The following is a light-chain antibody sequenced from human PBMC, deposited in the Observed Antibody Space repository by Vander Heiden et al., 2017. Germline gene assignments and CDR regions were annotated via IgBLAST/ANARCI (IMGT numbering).Light chain of an antibody. Sequence: SYELTQPPSVSVSPGQTARITCPGDALPKKYAFWYQQKSGQAPVLVIYEDNKRPSGIPGRFSGSSSGTMATLTISGAQAEDEADYYCYSTDSGGYQRVFGGGTKLTVL. CDR1: ALPKKY. CDR2: EDN. J-gene: IGLJ3*02. CDR3: YSTDSGGYQRV. V-gene: IGLV3-10*01.